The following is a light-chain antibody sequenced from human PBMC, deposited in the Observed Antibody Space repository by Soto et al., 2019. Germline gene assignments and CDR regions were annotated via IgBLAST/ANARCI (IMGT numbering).Light chain of an antibody. CDR2: GAS. Sequence: IVLTQSPGTLSSSPGERVTLSCMASQSVTSNYLAWYQQKPGQAPRLLLFGASIRDTGVPDRFSGGGSGTDVTLTISRLEHEDSAVYYCQQYGRSPGTFGQGTKVDIK. J-gene: IGKJ1*01. CDR3: QQYGRSPGT. V-gene: IGKV3-20*01. CDR1: QSVTSNY.